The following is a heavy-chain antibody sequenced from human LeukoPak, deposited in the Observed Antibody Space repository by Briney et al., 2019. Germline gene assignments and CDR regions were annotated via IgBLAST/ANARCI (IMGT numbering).Heavy chain of an antibody. J-gene: IGHJ4*02. CDR2: MYHRGTS. CDR3: ARVSGSYYSDY. CDR1: GYSITSGFY. V-gene: IGHV4-38-2*02. Sequence: PSETLSLTCTVSGYSITSGFYWGWIRQSPGKGLEWIGSMYHRGTSYYNPSLKSRVTISVDTSKNQFSLKLESVTAADTALYYCARVSGSYYSDYWGQGTLVTVSS. D-gene: IGHD1-26*01.